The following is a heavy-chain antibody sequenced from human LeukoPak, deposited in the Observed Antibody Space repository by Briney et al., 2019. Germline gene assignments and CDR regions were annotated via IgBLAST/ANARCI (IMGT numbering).Heavy chain of an antibody. D-gene: IGHD6-13*01. CDR2: ISYDGSNK. V-gene: IGHV3-30*04. CDR1: GFTFSSYA. Sequence: GGSLRLSCAASGFTFSSYAMHWVRQAPGKGLEWVAVISYDGSNKYYADSVEGRFTISRDNSKNTLYLQMNSLRAEDTAVYYCARDRQEQLAHRSRGLYYYYGMDVWGQGTTVTVSS. J-gene: IGHJ6*02. CDR3: ARDRQEQLAHRSRGLYYYYGMDV.